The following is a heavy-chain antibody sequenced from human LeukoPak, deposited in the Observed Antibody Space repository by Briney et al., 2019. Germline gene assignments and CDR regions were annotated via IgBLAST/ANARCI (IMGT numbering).Heavy chain of an antibody. J-gene: IGHJ4*02. Sequence: GGSLRLLCAASGFTFSSYSMNWVRQAPGKGLEWVSSITNTRNYINYADSVKGRFTISRDNAKNSLYLQMNSLRAEDTAVYYCARVEPNGDSDYWGQGTLVTVSS. CDR2: ITNTRNYI. D-gene: IGHD4-17*01. V-gene: IGHV3-21*01. CDR1: GFTFSSYS. CDR3: ARVEPNGDSDY.